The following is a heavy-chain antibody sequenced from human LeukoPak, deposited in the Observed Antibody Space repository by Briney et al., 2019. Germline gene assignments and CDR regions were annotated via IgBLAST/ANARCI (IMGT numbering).Heavy chain of an antibody. V-gene: IGHV4-59*01. CDR1: GGSISSYY. D-gene: IGHD6-13*01. Sequence: SETLSLTCTVSGGSISSYYWSWIRQPPGKGLEWIGYIYYSGSTNYNPSLKSRVTISVDTSKNQFSLKLSSVTAADTAVYYCARDTGHSSSWGQGTLVTVSS. J-gene: IGHJ4*02. CDR3: ARDTGHSSS. CDR2: IYYSGST.